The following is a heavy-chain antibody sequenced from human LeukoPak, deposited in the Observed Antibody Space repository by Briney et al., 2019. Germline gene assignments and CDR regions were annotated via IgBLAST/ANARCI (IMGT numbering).Heavy chain of an antibody. CDR2: INHSGST. CDR1: GGSFSGHY. Sequence: SETLSLTCAVYGGSFSGHYWSWIRQPPGKGLEWIGEINHSGSTNYNPSLESRVTISVDTSKNHFSLKLSSVTAADAAVYYCASGQYYDLWSGYYVDWGQGTLVTVSA. CDR3: ASGQYYDLWSGYYVD. D-gene: IGHD3-3*01. J-gene: IGHJ4*02. V-gene: IGHV4-34*01.